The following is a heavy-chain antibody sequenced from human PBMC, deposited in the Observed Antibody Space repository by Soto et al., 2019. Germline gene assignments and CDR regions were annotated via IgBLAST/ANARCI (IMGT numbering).Heavy chain of an antibody. Sequence: ASVKVSCKASGYTFTGYYMHWVRQAPGQGLEWMGWINPNSGGTNYAQKFQGWVTMTRDTSISTAYMELSRLRSDDTAVYYCARGGLVRRRYDSSDHEYFQHWGQGTLVTVSS. D-gene: IGHD3-22*01. J-gene: IGHJ1*01. CDR1: GYTFTGYY. V-gene: IGHV1-2*04. CDR2: INPNSGGT. CDR3: ARGGLVRRRYDSSDHEYFQH.